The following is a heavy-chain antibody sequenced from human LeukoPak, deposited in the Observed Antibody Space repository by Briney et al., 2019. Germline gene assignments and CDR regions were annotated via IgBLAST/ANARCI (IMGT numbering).Heavy chain of an antibody. Sequence: KPSETLSLTCAVYGGSLSGYYWSWIRQPPGKGLEWIGEINHSGSTNYNPSLKSRVTISVDTSKNQFSLKLSSVTAADTAVYYCAIRDYYDSTYNWFDPWGQGTLVTVSS. J-gene: IGHJ5*02. D-gene: IGHD3-22*01. CDR3: AIRDYYDSTYNWFDP. V-gene: IGHV4-34*01. CDR2: INHSGST. CDR1: GGSLSGYY.